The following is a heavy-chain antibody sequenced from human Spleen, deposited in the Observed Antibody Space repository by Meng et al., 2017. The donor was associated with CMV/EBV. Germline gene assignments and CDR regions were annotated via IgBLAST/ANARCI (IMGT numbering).Heavy chain of an antibody. CDR2: IYYSGST. Sequence: GSLRLSCTVSGGSISSYYWSWIRQPPGKGLEWIGYIYYSGSTNYNPSLKSRVTISVDTSKNQFSLKLSSVTAADTAVYYCARDSDPIIAAAGIWSNWFDPWGQGTLVTVSS. V-gene: IGHV4-59*01. D-gene: IGHD6-13*01. CDR3: ARDSDPIIAAAGIWSNWFDP. J-gene: IGHJ5*02. CDR1: GGSISSYY.